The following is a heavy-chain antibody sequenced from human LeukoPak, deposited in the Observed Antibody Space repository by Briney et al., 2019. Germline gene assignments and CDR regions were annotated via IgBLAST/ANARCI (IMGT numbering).Heavy chain of an antibody. CDR1: RFTFSSYS. J-gene: IGHJ5*02. D-gene: IGHD1-26*01. CDR2: ISSSSSYI. CDR3: ARGTIVGATCWFDP. Sequence: GGYLRLSCAASRFTFSSYSMNWVRQAPGKGLEWVSSISSSSSYIYYADSVKGRFTISRDNAKNSLYLQMNSLRAEDTAVYYCARGTIVGATCWFDPWGQATLVTVSS. V-gene: IGHV3-21*01.